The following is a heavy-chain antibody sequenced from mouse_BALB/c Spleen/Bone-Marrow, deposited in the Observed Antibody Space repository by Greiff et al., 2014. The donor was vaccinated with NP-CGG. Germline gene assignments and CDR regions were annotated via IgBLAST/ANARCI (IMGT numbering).Heavy chain of an antibody. CDR2: ISSGGSYT. J-gene: IGHJ4*01. V-gene: IGHV5-9-1*01. CDR3: ASLFRGAMDY. Sequence: EVMLVESGGGLVKPGGSLKLSCAASGFTFSSYAMSWVRQTPEKRLEWVATISSGGSYTYYPDSVKGRFTISRDNAKNTLYLQMSSLRSEDTAMYYCASLFRGAMDYRGQGTSVTVSS. CDR1: GFTFSSYA.